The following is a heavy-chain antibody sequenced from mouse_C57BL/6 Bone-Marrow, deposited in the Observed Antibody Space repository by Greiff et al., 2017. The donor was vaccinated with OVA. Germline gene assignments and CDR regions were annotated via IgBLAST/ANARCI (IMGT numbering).Heavy chain of an antibody. Sequence: VKLQESGPELVKPGASVKISCKASGYSFTGYYMNWVKQSPEKSLEWIGEINPSTGGTTYNQKFKANATLTVDKSSSTAYMQLKSLTSEDSAVYYCARGDGYFWYFDVWGTGTTVTVSS. CDR1: GYSFTGYY. D-gene: IGHD2-3*01. V-gene: IGHV1-42*01. J-gene: IGHJ1*03. CDR3: ARGDGYFWYFDV. CDR2: INPSTGGT.